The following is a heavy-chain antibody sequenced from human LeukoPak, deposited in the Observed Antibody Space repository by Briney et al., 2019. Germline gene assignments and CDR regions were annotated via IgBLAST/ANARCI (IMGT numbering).Heavy chain of an antibody. V-gene: IGHV3-21*01. D-gene: IGHD6-19*01. J-gene: IGHJ3*02. Sequence: GGSLRLSCVASGFTFSSYRMNGVREAPGKALEGVSSISSSSSYIYYADSVKSRFTISRDNAKNSLYLQMNSLRAEDTAVYYCARGSIAVAAAFDIWGQGTMVTVSS. CDR3: ARGSIAVAAAFDI. CDR1: GFTFSSYR. CDR2: ISSSSSYI.